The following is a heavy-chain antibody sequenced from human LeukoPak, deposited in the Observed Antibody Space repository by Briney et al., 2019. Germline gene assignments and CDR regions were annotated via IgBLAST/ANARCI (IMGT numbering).Heavy chain of an antibody. CDR1: GGSISSYY. Sequence: NPSETLSLTCTVSGGSISSYYWSWIRQPPGKGLEWIGYIYYSGSTNYNPSLKSRVTISVDTSKNQFSLKLSPVTAADTAVYYCAVSAAALDPWGQGTLVTVSS. D-gene: IGHD6-6*01. CDR3: AVSAAALDP. J-gene: IGHJ5*02. V-gene: IGHV4-59*12. CDR2: IYYSGST.